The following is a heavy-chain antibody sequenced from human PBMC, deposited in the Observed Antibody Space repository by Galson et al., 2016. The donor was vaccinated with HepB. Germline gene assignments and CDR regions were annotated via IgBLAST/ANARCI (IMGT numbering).Heavy chain of an antibody. D-gene: IGHD6-19*01. CDR2: INRDGSVT. CDR3: ARDRTAGDSSAWYDALDY. Sequence: SLRLSCAVSGFLFKNNAMTWVRQAPGMGLEWVANINRDGSVTHYVDSVEGRLTISRDNAKNSLFLQMNSLRVEDTAVYYCARDRTAGDSSAWYDALDYWGQGTPVTISS. V-gene: IGHV3-7*01. J-gene: IGHJ4*02. CDR1: GFLFKNNA.